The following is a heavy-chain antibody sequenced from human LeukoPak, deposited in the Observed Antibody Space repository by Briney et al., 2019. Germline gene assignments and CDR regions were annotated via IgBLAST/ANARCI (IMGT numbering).Heavy chain of an antibody. D-gene: IGHD6-19*01. CDR1: GFTFSSYG. J-gene: IGHJ4*02. CDR3: ARQVAGPYYFDY. V-gene: IGHV3-66*04. Sequence: PGRSLRLSCAASGFTFSSYGMHWVRQAPGKGLEWVSVIYSCGSTYYADSVKGRFTISRDNSKNTLYLQMNSLRAEDTAVYHCARQVAGPYYFDYWGQGTLVTVSS. CDR2: IYSCGST.